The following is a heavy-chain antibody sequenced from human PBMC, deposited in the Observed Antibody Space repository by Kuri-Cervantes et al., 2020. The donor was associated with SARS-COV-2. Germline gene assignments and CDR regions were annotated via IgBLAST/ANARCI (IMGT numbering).Heavy chain of an antibody. V-gene: IGHV4-38-2*01. J-gene: IGHJ4*02. CDR3: ATTYCGGDCSFDY. D-gene: IGHD2-21*01. Sequence: SETLSLTCAVSGYSTSSGYYWGWIRQPPGKGLEWIGTIYHSGDTFYNPSLKSRATISVDTSRNQFSLRLTSVTAADTATYYCATTYCGGDCSFDYWGQGTLVTVSS. CDR2: IYHSGDT. CDR1: GYSTSSGYY.